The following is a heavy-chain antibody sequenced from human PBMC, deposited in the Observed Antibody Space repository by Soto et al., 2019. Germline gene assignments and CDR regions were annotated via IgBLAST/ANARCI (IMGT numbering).Heavy chain of an antibody. J-gene: IGHJ6*03. CDR3: ARMLAYCSGGSRIYYYYYMDV. CDR2: IYYSGST. CDR1: GASISSYY. D-gene: IGHD2-15*01. V-gene: IGHV4-59*08. Sequence: SETLSLTSTVSGASISSYYWSWIRQPPGKGLEWIGYIYYSGSTNYNPSLKRRVTISVDTSKNQFSLKLSSVTAADTAVYYCARMLAYCSGGSRIYYYYYMDVWGKGTTVTVSS.